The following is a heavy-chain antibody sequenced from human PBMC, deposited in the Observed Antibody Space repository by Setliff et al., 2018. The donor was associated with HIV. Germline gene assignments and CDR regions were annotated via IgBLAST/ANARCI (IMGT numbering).Heavy chain of an antibody. CDR3: ARDMTTDYYYYGMDV. CDR1: GFTFSSYW. CDR2: IKQDGSEK. J-gene: IGHJ6*02. Sequence: GGSLRLSCAASGFTFSSYWMSWVRQAPGKGLEWVANIKQDGSEKYYVDSGKGRFTISRDNAKNSLYLQMNSLRAEDTAVYYCARDMTTDYYYYGMDVWGQGTTVTVSS. V-gene: IGHV3-7*01. D-gene: IGHD4-17*01.